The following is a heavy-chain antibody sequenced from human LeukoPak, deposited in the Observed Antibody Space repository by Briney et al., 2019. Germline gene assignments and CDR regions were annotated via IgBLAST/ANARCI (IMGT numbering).Heavy chain of an antibody. J-gene: IGHJ5*02. V-gene: IGHV4-4*07. D-gene: IGHD6-13*01. Sequence: SETLSLTCSVSGVSVSTFYWNWMRQPAGKGLEWIGRMYVSGRTNYNPSLKSRVTMSLDTSKNQFSLKLTSVTAADTAVYYCARERGTVQRGSSWEVPNWFDPWGQGTLVTVSS. CDR1: GVSVSTFY. CDR2: MYVSGRT. CDR3: ARERGTVQRGSSWEVPNWFDP.